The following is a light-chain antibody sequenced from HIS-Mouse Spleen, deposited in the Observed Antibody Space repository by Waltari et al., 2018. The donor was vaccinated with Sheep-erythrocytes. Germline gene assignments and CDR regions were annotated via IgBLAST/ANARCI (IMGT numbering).Light chain of an antibody. CDR1: QSISSW. CDR3: QQYNSYPLT. J-gene: IGKJ4*01. Sequence: DIQMTQSPSTLSASVGDRVTITCRASQSISSWLAWYQQKPGKAPKPLIYKASSLESAVHSRFSGSGSGTEFTLTISSLQPDDFATYYCQQYNSYPLTFGGGTKVEIK. CDR2: KAS. V-gene: IGKV1-5*03.